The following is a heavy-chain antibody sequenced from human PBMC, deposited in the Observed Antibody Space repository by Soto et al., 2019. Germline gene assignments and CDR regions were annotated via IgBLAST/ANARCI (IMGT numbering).Heavy chain of an antibody. J-gene: IGHJ3*02. D-gene: IGHD2-21*02. Sequence: QVQLVQSGAEVKKPGSSVKVSCKASGRTFSTYAMAWVRQAPGQGLEWMGGIIPVFGTADNAQKFQGRVTITADESTNIAYMERSSLRSENTTVYYCARTHDIGGNLDAYDIWGRGTMVTHSS. CDR3: ARTHDIGGNLDAYDI. CDR1: GRTFSTYA. V-gene: IGHV1-69*12. CDR2: IIPVFGTA.